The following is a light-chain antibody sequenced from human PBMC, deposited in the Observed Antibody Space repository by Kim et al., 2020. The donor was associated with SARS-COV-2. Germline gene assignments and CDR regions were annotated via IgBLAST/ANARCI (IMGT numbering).Light chain of an antibody. J-gene: IGLJ2*01. V-gene: IGLV4-69*01. CDR2: LNSDGSH. CDR1: SGHSSYA. Sequence: QPVLTKSPSASASLGASVKLTCTLSSGHSSYAIAWHQQQPEKGPRYLMKLNSDGSHRKGDEIPDRFSGSSSGAERYLTISSLQSEDEADYYCQTWGTGIVVFGGGTQLTVL. CDR3: QTWGTGIVV.